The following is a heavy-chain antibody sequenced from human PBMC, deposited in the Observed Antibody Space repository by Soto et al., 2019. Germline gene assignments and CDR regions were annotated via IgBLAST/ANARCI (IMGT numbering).Heavy chain of an antibody. CDR2: IIPIFGTA. V-gene: IGHV1-69*06. D-gene: IGHD6-19*01. CDR1: GATFSSYA. J-gene: IGHJ6*02. Sequence: QVQLVQSGAEVKKPGSSVKVSCKASGATFSSYAISWVRQAPGQGLEWMGGIIPIFGTANYAQKFQGRVTITADKSTGTAYMELSSMGSYDTAVYYCARGAVAGTYYGMDVWGQGTTVTVSS. CDR3: ARGAVAGTYYGMDV.